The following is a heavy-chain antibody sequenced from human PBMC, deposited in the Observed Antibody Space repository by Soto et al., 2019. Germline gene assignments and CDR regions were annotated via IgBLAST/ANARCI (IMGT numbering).Heavy chain of an antibody. J-gene: IGHJ6*02. V-gene: IGHV1-69*06. D-gene: IGHD6-13*01. CDR2: IIPIFGTA. Sequence: SVKVSCKASGGTFSSYAISWVRQAPGQGLEWMGGIIPIFGTANYAQKFQGRVTITADKSTSTAYMELSSLRSEDTAVYYCASGDAGYSSSWSYYYYGMDVWGQGTTVTVSS. CDR3: ASGDAGYSSSWSYYYYGMDV. CDR1: GGTFSSYA.